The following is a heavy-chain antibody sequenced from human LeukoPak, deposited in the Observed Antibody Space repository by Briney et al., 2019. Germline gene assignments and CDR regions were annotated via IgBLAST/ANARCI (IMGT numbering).Heavy chain of an antibody. V-gene: IGHV3-30*02. D-gene: IGHD5-18*01. CDR2: IWYDGSNK. CDR1: GFTFSSYG. J-gene: IGHJ4*02. Sequence: PGGSLRLSCAESGFTFSSYGMHWVRQAPGKGLEWVAFIWYDGSNKYYADSVRGRFTISRDNSKNTLSLQMSSLRPDDTAVYYCAKAYSYGYDYWGQGTLVTVSA. CDR3: AKAYSYGYDY.